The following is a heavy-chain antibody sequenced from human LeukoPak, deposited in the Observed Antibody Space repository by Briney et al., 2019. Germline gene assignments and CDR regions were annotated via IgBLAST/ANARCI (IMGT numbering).Heavy chain of an antibody. CDR3: AKGGYGSSWPYVYYYMYV. V-gene: IGHV3-23*01. CDR2: ISGNGGST. J-gene: IGHJ6*03. Sequence: PGGSVRLSCAASGFTFSSYDMRWVRQAPGQGLEWVSAISGNGGSTYYADTVKGRVTISRDNSKNTVYLQLNRLRAEDTAVYYCAKGGYGSSWPYVYYYMYVWGKGTTVTVSS. D-gene: IGHD6-13*01. CDR1: GFTFSSYD.